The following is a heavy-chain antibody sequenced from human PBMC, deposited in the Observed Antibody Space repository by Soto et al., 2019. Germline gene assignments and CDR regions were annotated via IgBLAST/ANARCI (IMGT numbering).Heavy chain of an antibody. CDR2: ISYDGSNK. J-gene: IGHJ6*02. Sequence: QVQLVESGGGVVQPGRSLRLSCAASGFTFSSYAMHWVRQAPGQGLEWVALISYDGSNKYYADSVKGRFTISRDNSKNPLYLQMNSLRPEDTAVYHCAKDQGGTRLYSHGMDVWGQGTTVTVSS. D-gene: IGHD1-7*01. CDR3: AKDQGGTRLYSHGMDV. V-gene: IGHV3-30-3*01. CDR1: GFTFSSYA.